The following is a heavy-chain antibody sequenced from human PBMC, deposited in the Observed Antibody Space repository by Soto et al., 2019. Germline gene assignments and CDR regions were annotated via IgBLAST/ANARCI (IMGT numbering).Heavy chain of an antibody. CDR3: VRGPTIFGVVLAYYFDY. V-gene: IGHV4-34*01. CDR1: GGSFSGYY. Sequence: VQLQQWGAGLLKPSETLSLTCAVYGGSFSGYYWSWIRQPPGKGLEWIGEINHSGSTNYNPSRKSRVTRSVDTTKNQFSWRLSSVNVADTAVYYCVRGPTIFGVVLAYYFDYWCQGTLVTVSS. D-gene: IGHD3-3*01. CDR2: INHSGST. J-gene: IGHJ4*02.